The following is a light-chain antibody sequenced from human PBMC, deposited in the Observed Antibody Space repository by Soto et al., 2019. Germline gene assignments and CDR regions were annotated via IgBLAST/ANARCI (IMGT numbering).Light chain of an antibody. CDR3: SSYTSSNTVV. Sequence: QSALTQPASVSGSPGQSITISCTGTSSDVGGYNYVSWYQQHPGKAPKVMIYEVTHRPSGVSNRLSGSKSGNTASLTISGLQADDEADYYCSSYTSSNTVVFGGGTKLTVL. J-gene: IGLJ2*01. CDR1: SSDVGGYNY. V-gene: IGLV2-14*01. CDR2: EVT.